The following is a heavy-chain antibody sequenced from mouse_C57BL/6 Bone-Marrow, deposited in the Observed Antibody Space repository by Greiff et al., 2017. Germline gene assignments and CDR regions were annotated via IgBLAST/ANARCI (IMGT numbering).Heavy chain of an antibody. J-gene: IGHJ3*01. D-gene: IGHD5-1*01. CDR3: TRDGESTFAY. CDR2: ISSGGDYI. V-gene: IGHV5-9-1*02. Sequence: EVMLVESGEGLVKPGGSLRLSCAASGFTFSSYAMSWVRQTPEKRLEWVAYISSGGDYIYYADTVKGRFTISRDNARNTLYLQMSSLKSEDTAMYYCTRDGESTFAYWGQGTLVTVSA. CDR1: GFTFSSYA.